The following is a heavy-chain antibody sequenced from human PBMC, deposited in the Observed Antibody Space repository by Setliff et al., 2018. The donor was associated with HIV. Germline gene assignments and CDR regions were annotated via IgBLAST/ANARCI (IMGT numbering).Heavy chain of an antibody. CDR3: ARDVIGGWLRPMPDY. D-gene: IGHD5-12*01. J-gene: IGHJ4*02. Sequence: ASVKVSCKASGYTFTNFGISWVRQAPGQGLEWMGWISAYNGNTDYVQKFQGRVIMTTDTATSTAYMELRSLRSDDTAVYFCARDVIGGWLRPMPDYWGPGTLVTVPQ. CDR1: GYTFTNFG. CDR2: ISAYNGNT. V-gene: IGHV1-18*01.